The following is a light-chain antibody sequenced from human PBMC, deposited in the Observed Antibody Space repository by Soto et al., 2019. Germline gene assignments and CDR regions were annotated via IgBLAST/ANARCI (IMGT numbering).Light chain of an antibody. V-gene: IGLV1-44*01. CDR1: SSNIGSNT. Sequence: QSVLTQPPSVSGTPGQRVTISCSGSSSNIGSNTVNWYQQLPGTAPKLLIYSNNQRPSGVPDRFSGSKSGTSASLAISGLQSEDEADYYCAAWDDSLNAYYVFGTGTKLTVL. CDR2: SNN. J-gene: IGLJ1*01. CDR3: AAWDDSLNAYYV.